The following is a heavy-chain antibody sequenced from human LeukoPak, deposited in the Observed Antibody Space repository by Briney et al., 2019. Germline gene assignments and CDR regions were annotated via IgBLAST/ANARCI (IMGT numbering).Heavy chain of an antibody. D-gene: IGHD2-15*01. CDR2: IYYSGST. CDR3: ARTSEGYCRGGSCWDYYYYMDV. J-gene: IGHJ6*03. CDR1: GGSISSSSYY. Sequence: PSETLSLTCTVSGGSISSSSYYWGWIRQPPGKGLEWIGSIYYSGSTYDIPSLKSRVTISVDTSKNQFSLKLSSVTAADTAVYYCARTSEGYCRGGSCWDYYYYMDVWGKGTTVTVSS. V-gene: IGHV4-39*07.